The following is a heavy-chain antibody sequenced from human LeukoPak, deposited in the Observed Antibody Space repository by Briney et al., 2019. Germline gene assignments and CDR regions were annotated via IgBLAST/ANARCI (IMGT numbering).Heavy chain of an antibody. D-gene: IGHD4-11*01. J-gene: IGHJ4*02. CDR3: ARERTTFYFDY. Sequence: PSETLSLTCTVSGGSISSGDYYWSWIRQPPGKGLEWIGYIYYSGSTNYNPFLKSRVTISVDTSKNQFSLKLSSVTAADTAVYYCARERTTFYFDYWGQGTLVTVSS. V-gene: IGHV4-61*08. CDR2: IYYSGST. CDR1: GGSISSGDYY.